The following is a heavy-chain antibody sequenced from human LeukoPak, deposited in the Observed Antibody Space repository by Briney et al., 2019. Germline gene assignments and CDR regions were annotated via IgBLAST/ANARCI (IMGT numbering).Heavy chain of an antibody. CDR3: AREKSYGANLDY. Sequence: ASVKVSCKASGYTFTGYYMHWVRQAPGQGLEWMGWINPNSGGTNYAQKFQGRVTMTRDTSISTAYMELSRLRSDDTAVYYCAREKSYGANLDYWGQGTLVTVSS. CDR2: INPNSGGT. CDR1: GYTFTGYY. J-gene: IGHJ4*02. V-gene: IGHV1-2*02. D-gene: IGHD4-17*01.